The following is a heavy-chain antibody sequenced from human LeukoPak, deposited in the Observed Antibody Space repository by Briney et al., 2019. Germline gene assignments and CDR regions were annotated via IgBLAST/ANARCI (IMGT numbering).Heavy chain of an antibody. CDR3: AKGTSASGSYSIDY. J-gene: IGHJ4*02. Sequence: SETLSLTCTVSGGSISSADCYWSWIRQPPGKGLEWIGYIFYSGRTNYNPSLKSRVTISSDTSRSQFSLKVTSVTAADTAVYYCAKGTSASGSYSIDYWGQGTLATVSS. D-gene: IGHD3-10*01. CDR1: GGSISSADCY. CDR2: IFYSGRT. V-gene: IGHV4-30-4*01.